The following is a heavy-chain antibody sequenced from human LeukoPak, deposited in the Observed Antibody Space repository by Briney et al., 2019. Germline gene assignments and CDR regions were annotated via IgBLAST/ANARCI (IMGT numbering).Heavy chain of an antibody. V-gene: IGHV1-8*01. J-gene: IGHJ5*02. Sequence: ASVKVSSKASGYTFTSYDINWVRQAPGQGLEWMGWMSPNSGNTGYAQKFQGRVTMTRNTSISTAYMELSSLRSEDTAVYYCARVPLPSGYSGFDPWGQGTLVTVSS. CDR2: MSPNSGNT. CDR3: ARVPLPSGYSGFDP. D-gene: IGHD6-13*01. CDR1: GYTFTSYD.